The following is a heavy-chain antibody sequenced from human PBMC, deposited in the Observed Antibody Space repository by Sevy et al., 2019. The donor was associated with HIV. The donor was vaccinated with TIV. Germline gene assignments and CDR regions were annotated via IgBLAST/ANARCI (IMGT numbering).Heavy chain of an antibody. D-gene: IGHD7-27*01. CDR3: AKEGGVLGFWGSYYSDS. J-gene: IGHJ4*02. Sequence: GSLRLSCAASGFTFNKFAMNWVRQAPGKGLEWLSAVSGSGGTTYYADSVRGRFTISRDNSKNTVYLQMSSLTGDDTALYYCAKEGGVLGFWGSYYSDSWGQGTLVTVSS. CDR1: GFTFNKFA. V-gene: IGHV3-23*01. CDR2: VSGSGGTT.